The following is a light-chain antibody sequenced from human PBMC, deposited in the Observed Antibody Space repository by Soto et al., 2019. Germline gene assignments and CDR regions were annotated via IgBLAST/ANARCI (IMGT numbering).Light chain of an antibody. CDR3: NSYTSSNTYV. Sequence: QSVLTQPASVSGSPGQSITISCTGSSSDVGGCNYVSWYQQHPGKAPKLMIYDVSNRPSGISDRFSGSKSGNTASLTISGLQVEDEADYYCNSYTSSNTYVFGTGTKVTVL. CDR2: DVS. V-gene: IGLV2-14*01. J-gene: IGLJ1*01. CDR1: SSDVGGCNY.